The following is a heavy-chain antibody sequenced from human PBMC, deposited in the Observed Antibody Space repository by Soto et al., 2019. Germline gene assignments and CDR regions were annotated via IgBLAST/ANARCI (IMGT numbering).Heavy chain of an antibody. Sequence: EVQLLESGGGLVQPGGSLRLSCAASGVTFSTCAMSWVRQAPGKGLEWVSALSASGGTTYYADSVKGRFTISRDNSKSMLYLQMNSLRAEDTAVYSCAQPICCGTSCYYYYYGMDVWGQGTTITVSS. CDR2: LSASGGTT. V-gene: IGHV3-23*01. J-gene: IGHJ6*02. CDR1: GVTFSTCA. D-gene: IGHD2-2*01. CDR3: AQPICCGTSCYYYYYGMDV.